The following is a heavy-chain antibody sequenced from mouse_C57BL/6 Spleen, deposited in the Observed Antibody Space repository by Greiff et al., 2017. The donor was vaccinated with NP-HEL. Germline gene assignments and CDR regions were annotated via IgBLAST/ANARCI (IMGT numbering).Heavy chain of an antibody. CDR2: IYPGSGST. J-gene: IGHJ2*01. Sequence: VKLMESGAELVKPGASVKMSCKASGYTFTSYWITWVKQRPGQGLEWIGDIYPGSGSTNYNEKFKSKATLTVDTSSSTAYMQLSSLTSEDSAVYYCARLYDYDVYFDYWGQGTTLTVSS. D-gene: IGHD2-4*01. CDR1: GYTFTSYW. V-gene: IGHV1-55*01. CDR3: ARLYDYDVYFDY.